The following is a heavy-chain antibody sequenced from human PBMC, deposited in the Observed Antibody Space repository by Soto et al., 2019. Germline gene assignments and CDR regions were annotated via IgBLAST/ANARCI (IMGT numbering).Heavy chain of an antibody. CDR1: GFTFSTYG. D-gene: IGHD3-10*01. V-gene: IGHV3-30*18. CDR2: ISYDGSHK. J-gene: IGHJ6*02. Sequence: QVQLVESGGGVVQPGRSLRLSCTASGFTFSTYGMHWVRQAPGTGLEWVAVISYDGSHKYYADSVMGRFTISRDNSKNTLFLQMNSLRADDTAVYYCAKDHGESNYDSGSYSPYGVDVWGQGTTVTVSS. CDR3: AKDHGESNYDSGSYSPYGVDV.